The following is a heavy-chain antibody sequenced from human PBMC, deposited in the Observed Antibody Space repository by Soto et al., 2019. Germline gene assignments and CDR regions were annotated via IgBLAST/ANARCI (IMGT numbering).Heavy chain of an antibody. D-gene: IGHD2-15*01. Sequence: VQLVESGGGVVQPGRSLRLSCAASGFTFSSYGMHWVRQAPGKGLEWVAVISYDGSNKYYADSVKGRFTISRDNSKNTLYLQMNSLRAEDTAVYYCAKAQSRYCSGGSCYDPFDYWGQGTLVTVSS. J-gene: IGHJ4*02. CDR2: ISYDGSNK. V-gene: IGHV3-30*18. CDR3: AKAQSRYCSGGSCYDPFDY. CDR1: GFTFSSYG.